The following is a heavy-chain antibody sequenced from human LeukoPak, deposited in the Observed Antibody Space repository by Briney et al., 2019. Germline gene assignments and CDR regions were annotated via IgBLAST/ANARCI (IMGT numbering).Heavy chain of an antibody. CDR1: GFIFSRYW. V-gene: IGHV3-7*01. CDR3: ARDQSTGPDGMDV. J-gene: IGHJ6*02. Sequence: GGSLRLSCATSGFIFSRYWMSWVRQAPGKGLEWVANINQDESERNYVDSVKGRFTISRDNAKNSLYLQMNSLRAEDTAVYYCARDQSTGPDGMDVWGQGTTVTVSS. CDR2: INQDESER.